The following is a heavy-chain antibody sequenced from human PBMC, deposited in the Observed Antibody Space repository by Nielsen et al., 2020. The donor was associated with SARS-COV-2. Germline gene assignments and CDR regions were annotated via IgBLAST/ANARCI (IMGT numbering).Heavy chain of an antibody. CDR3: ARRESQASRDGMDV. D-gene: IGHD1-26*01. J-gene: IGHJ6*02. CDR1: GYTFTSHL. V-gene: IGHV5-51*01. Sequence: GESLKISCKASGYTFTSHLIGWVRQMPGKGLEWLGNIYPGDSETRYNPSFQGQVTIAADKSISTVYLQWSSLKASDTAIYFCARRESQASRDGMDVWGQGTTVIVSS. CDR2: IYPGDSET.